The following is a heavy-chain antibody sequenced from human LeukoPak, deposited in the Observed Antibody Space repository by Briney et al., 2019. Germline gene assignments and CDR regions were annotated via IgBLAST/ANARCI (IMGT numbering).Heavy chain of an antibody. D-gene: IGHD3-10*01. CDR1: GYTFTSYA. CDR2: INTNTGNP. J-gene: IGHJ6*03. CDR3: ARDGYGSGSDYYYYYYMDV. V-gene: IGHV7-4-1*02. Sequence: ASVKVSCKASGYTFTSYAMNWVRQAPGQGLEWMGWINTNTGNPTYAQGFIGRFVFSLDTSVSTAYLLISSLKAEDTAVYYCARDGYGSGSDYYYYYYMDVWGKGTTVTVSS.